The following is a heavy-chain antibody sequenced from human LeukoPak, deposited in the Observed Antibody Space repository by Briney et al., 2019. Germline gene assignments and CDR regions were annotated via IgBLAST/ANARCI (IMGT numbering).Heavy chain of an antibody. CDR1: GGSISSYY. CDR2: IYYSGST. Sequence: SETLSLTCTVSGGSISSYYWSWIRQPPGKGLEWIGYIYYSGSTNYNPSLKSRVTISVDTSKNQFSLKLSSVTAADTAVYYCASTQNYDLHFDYWGQGTLVTVSS. J-gene: IGHJ4*02. V-gene: IGHV4-59*01. CDR3: ASTQNYDLHFDY. D-gene: IGHD3-3*01.